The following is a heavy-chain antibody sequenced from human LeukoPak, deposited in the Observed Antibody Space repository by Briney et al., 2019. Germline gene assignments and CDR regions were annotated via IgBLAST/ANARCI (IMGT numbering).Heavy chain of an antibody. CDR2: IYYSGST. V-gene: IGHV4-59*01. D-gene: IGHD3-10*01. CDR3: ARCATYYGSGALHYFDY. J-gene: IGHJ4*02. CDR1: GGSISGYY. Sequence: SETLSLTCTVSGGSISGYYWSWIREPPGKGLGWIGYIYYSGSTTYNPPLKSRDPISLDTSKSQFSLKLRSVTAADTAVYYCARCATYYGSGALHYFDYWGQGTLVTVSS.